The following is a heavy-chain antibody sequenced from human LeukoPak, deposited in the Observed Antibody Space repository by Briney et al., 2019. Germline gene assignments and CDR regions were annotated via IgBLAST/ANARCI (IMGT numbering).Heavy chain of an antibody. CDR3: VRQYCGGDCYPGAFDI. CDR1: GFTFSSYA. J-gene: IGHJ3*02. Sequence: GGSLRLSCAASGFTFSSYAMSWVRQAPGKGLEWVSAISGSGGSTYYADSVKSRFTISRDNSKNTLYLQMNSLRAEDTAVYYCVRQYCGGDCYPGAFDIWGQGTMVTVSS. V-gene: IGHV3-23*01. D-gene: IGHD2-21*02. CDR2: ISGSGGST.